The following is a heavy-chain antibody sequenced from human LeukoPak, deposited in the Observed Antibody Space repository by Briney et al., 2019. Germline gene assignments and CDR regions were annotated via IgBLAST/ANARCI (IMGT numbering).Heavy chain of an antibody. V-gene: IGHV3-30*04. Sequence: GRSLRLTCAASGLTFSNYAMHWVRQAPGRGQEWVAVISYDGSNKYYADSVKGRFTISRDNSKNTLYLQMNSLRAEDTAVYYCARGRYFDRYYFDYWGQGTLVTVSS. D-gene: IGHD3-9*01. CDR3: ARGRYFDRYYFDY. CDR1: GLTFSNYA. CDR2: ISYDGSNK. J-gene: IGHJ4*02.